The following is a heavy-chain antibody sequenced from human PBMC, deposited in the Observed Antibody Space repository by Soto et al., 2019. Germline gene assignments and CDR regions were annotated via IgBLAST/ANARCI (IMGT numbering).Heavy chain of an antibody. CDR2: IWYDGSNT. Sequence: LRLSCVASGFIFSSYGMHWVRQAPGKGLEWVAGIWYDGSNTFYSDAVKGRFSISRDNSKNTVDLQMNSLRAEDTAVYYCAKYIAVAPGWLDPWGQGIQVTVSS. CDR3: AKYIAVAPGWLDP. V-gene: IGHV3-33*06. D-gene: IGHD6-19*01. J-gene: IGHJ5*02. CDR1: GFIFSSYG.